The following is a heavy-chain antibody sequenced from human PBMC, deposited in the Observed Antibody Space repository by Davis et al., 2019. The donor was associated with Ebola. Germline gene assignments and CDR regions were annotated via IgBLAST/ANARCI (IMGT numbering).Heavy chain of an antibody. Sequence: PGGSLRLSCAASGFSFSRYWMHWVSHAPGKGLVWVSRITSDGTTISYADSVKGRFTISRDNAKITLFLQMNSLRAEDTAVDYCARDGENYSDLDYWGQGTLVTVSS. V-gene: IGHV3-74*01. J-gene: IGHJ4*02. CDR3: ARDGENYSDLDY. CDR2: ITSDGTTI. CDR1: GFSFSRYW. D-gene: IGHD3-10*01.